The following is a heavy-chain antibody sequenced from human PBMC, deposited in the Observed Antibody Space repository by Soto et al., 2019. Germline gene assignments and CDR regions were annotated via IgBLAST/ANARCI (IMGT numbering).Heavy chain of an antibody. CDR1: GGTFSSYA. D-gene: IGHD6-13*01. CDR2: IIPIFGTA. CDR3: AKVATISGYSSSSGAFDI. V-gene: IGHV1-69*13. J-gene: IGHJ3*02. Sequence: SVKVSCKASGGTFSSYAISWVRQAPGQGLEWMGGIIPIFGTANYAQKFQGRVTITADESTSTAYMELSSLRSEDTAVYYCAKVATISGYSSSSGAFDIWGQGTMVTVSS.